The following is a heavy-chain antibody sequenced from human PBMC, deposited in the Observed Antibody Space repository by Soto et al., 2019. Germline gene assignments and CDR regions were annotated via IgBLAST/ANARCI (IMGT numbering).Heavy chain of an antibody. CDR3: AGGYCDSHDY. CDR1: GGTFSSYT. V-gene: IGHV1-69*02. Sequence: QVQLVQSGAEVKKTGSSVKVSCKASGGTFSSYTISRVRPAPGQGLEWMGRIIPMFGIANYAQKFQGRVTISADKSTSRAYMELGSVRSEDTSVYYCAGGYCDSHDYWGQGTLVTVSS. J-gene: IGHJ4*02. D-gene: IGHD4-17*01. CDR2: IIPMFGIA.